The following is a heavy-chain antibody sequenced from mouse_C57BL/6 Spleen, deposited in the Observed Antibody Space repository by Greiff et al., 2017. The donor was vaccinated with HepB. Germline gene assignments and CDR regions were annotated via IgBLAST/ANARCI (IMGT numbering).Heavy chain of an antibody. CDR3: ANDYYGSDAY. D-gene: IGHD1-1*01. CDR1: GYTFTDYY. J-gene: IGHJ3*01. V-gene: IGHV1-26*01. CDR2: INPNNGGT. Sequence: EVQLQQSGPELVKPGASVKISCKASGYTFTDYYMNWVKQSHGKSLEWIGDINPNNGGTSYNQKFKGKSTLTVDKSSSTAYMELRSLTSEDSAVYYCANDYYGSDAYWGQGTLVTVSA.